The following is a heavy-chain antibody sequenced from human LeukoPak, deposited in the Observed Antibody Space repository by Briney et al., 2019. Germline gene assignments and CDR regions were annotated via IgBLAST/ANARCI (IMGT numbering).Heavy chain of an antibody. J-gene: IGHJ6*02. CDR1: GGSFSGYY. Sequence: SETLSLTCAVYGGSFSGYYWSWIRQPPGKGLEWIGEINHSGSTNYNPSLKSRVTISVDTSKNQFSLKLSSVTAADTAVYYCARAVVTRPYYYGMDVWGQGTTVTVSS. CDR2: INHSGST. V-gene: IGHV4-34*01. D-gene: IGHD3-22*01. CDR3: ARAVVTRPYYYGMDV.